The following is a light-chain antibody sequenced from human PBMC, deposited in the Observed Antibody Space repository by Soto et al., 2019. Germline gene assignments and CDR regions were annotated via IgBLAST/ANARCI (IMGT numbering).Light chain of an antibody. CDR1: SSDDGGYNR. CDR3: SSYSSTRTLYV. Sequence: QSALTQPASVSGSPGQSITISCAAASSDDGGYNRVSWYQQHPGKAPKLLIYDVINRPSGVSHRFSGSKSGNTASLTISGRQAEDEADYYCSSYSSTRTLYVFGTGTKLTVL. CDR2: DVI. J-gene: IGLJ1*01. V-gene: IGLV2-14*01.